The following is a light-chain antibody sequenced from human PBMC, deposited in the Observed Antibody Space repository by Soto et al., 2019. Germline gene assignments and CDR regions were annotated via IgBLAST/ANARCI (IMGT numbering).Light chain of an antibody. Sequence: QSVLTQPPSVSGAPGQRVTISFTGSSSNIGAGYDVHWYQQLPGTAPKLLIYGNSNRPSGVPDRFSGSKSGTSASLAITGLQAEDEADYYCQSYDSSLSGDVFGTGTKVTVL. CDR1: SSNIGAGYD. CDR3: QSYDSSLSGDV. J-gene: IGLJ1*01. CDR2: GNS. V-gene: IGLV1-40*01.